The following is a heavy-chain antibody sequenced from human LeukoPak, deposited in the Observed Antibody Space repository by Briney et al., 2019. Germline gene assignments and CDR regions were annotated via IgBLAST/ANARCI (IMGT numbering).Heavy chain of an antibody. CDR1: GGSISSSSYY. CDR2: IYYSGST. J-gene: IGHJ4*02. V-gene: IGHV4-39*07. Sequence: KPSETLSLTCTVSGGSISSSSYYWGWIRQPPGKGLEWIGSIYYSGSTYYNPSLKSRVTISVDTSKNQFSLKLNFVTAADTAVYYCARDRGGYTYSHDYWGQGTLATVSS. D-gene: IGHD5-18*01. CDR3: ARDRGGYTYSHDY.